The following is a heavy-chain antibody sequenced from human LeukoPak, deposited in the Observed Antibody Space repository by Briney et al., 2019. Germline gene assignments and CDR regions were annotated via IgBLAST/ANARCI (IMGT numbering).Heavy chain of an antibody. D-gene: IGHD5-12*01. CDR2: MNPNSGNT. J-gene: IGHJ6*02. Sequence: ASVKVSCKASGYTFTSYDINWVRQATGQGLEWVGWMNPNSGNTGYAQKFQGRVTMTRNTSISTAYMELSSLRSEDTAVYYCARFRSGYDYGLYYYYYGMDVWGQGTTVTVSS. V-gene: IGHV1-8*01. CDR3: ARFRSGYDYGLYYYYYGMDV. CDR1: GYTFTSYD.